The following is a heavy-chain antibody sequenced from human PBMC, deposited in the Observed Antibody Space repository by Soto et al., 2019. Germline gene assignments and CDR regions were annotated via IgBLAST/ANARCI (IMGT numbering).Heavy chain of an antibody. D-gene: IGHD5-18*01. J-gene: IGHJ4*02. CDR3: AREIIPGINTAGPFDS. V-gene: IGHV1-69*13. CDR1: GGTLSSYA. Sequence: SVKGSCKAYGGTLSSYAMNLVRQAPGQGLEWMGGIIPIFGTANYAQRFQGRVTITADESTSTAYMELSSLRSEDTAVYYCAREIIPGINTAGPFDSWGQGTLVTGSS. CDR2: IIPIFGTA.